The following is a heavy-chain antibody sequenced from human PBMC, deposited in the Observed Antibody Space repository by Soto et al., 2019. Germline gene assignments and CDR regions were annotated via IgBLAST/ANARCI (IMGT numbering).Heavy chain of an antibody. Sequence: ASVRVSCKASGYTFTSYAIHWVRQAPGQRLEWMGWINAGNGNTNYAQKFQGRVTITADESTSTAYMELSSLRSEDTAVYYCARVKVVGATDYYYYGMDVWGQGTTVTVSS. V-gene: IGHV1-3*01. CDR2: INAGNGNT. D-gene: IGHD1-26*01. CDR3: ARVKVVGATDYYYYGMDV. CDR1: GYTFTSYA. J-gene: IGHJ6*02.